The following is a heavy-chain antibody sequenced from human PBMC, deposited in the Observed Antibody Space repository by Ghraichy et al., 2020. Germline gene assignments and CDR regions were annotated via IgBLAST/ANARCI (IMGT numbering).Heavy chain of an antibody. CDR1: GFDVSGSY. CDR3: ARDVGNPRGPWGY. V-gene: IGHV3-66*01. J-gene: IGHJ4*02. D-gene: IGHD1-26*01. Sequence: GGCLRLSCAASGFDVSGSYMSWVRPAPGKGLEWVSVFYPDGTTYYAASVKGRFTISRDNSKSTVSLQLNSLRAEETARYYCARDVGNPRGPWGYGGRGTLVAV. CDR2: FYPDGTT.